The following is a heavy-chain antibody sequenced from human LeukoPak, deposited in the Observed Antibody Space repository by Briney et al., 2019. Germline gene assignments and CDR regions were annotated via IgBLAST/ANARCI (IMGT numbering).Heavy chain of an antibody. CDR1: GFTFSTYA. CDR3: VKALGQWLVYYFDY. J-gene: IGHJ4*02. V-gene: IGHV3-64D*09. CDR2: ISNNGGST. Sequence: QPGGSLRLSCSASGFTFSTYAMHWVRQAPGKGLEYVSAISNNGGSTYYADSVKGRFTISRDNSKNTLYLQMSSLRTEDTAAYYCVKALGQWLVYYFDYWGQGTLVTVSS. D-gene: IGHD6-19*01.